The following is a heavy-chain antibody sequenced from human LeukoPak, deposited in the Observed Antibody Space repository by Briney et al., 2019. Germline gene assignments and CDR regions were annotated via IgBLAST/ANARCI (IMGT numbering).Heavy chain of an antibody. CDR2: INRDGSR. CDR1: GFTFSTYW. Sequence: GGSLRLSCAASGFTFSTYWMHWVRQAPGKGLVWVSRINRDGSRSYADSLKGRFTISRDNAKNTLYLEMSSLRAEDTAVYYCARVHGYSYGDYYYGMDVWGQGTTVTVSS. D-gene: IGHD5-18*01. CDR3: ARVHGYSYGDYYYGMDV. V-gene: IGHV3-74*01. J-gene: IGHJ6*02.